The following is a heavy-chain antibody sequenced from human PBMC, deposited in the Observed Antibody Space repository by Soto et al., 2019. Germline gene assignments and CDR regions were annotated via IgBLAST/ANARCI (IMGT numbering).Heavy chain of an antibody. D-gene: IGHD3-22*01. CDR1: GYTFTGYY. CDR2: IIPILGIA. V-gene: IGHV1-69*04. J-gene: IGHJ4*02. CDR3: ARDRSYDSSGYYWFDY. Sequence: SVKVSCKASGYTFTGYYMHWVRQAPGQGLEWMGRIIPILGIANYAQKFQGRVTITADKSTSTAYMELSSLRSEDTAVYYCARDRSYDSSGYYWFDYWGQGTLVTVSS.